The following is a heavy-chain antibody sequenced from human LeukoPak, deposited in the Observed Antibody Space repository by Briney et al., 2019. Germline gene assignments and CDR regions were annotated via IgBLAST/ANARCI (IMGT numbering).Heavy chain of an antibody. CDR2: ISWNSGSI. Sequence: PGRSLRLSCAASGFTFGDYAMHWVRQAPGKGLEWGSGISWNSGSIGYADSVKGRFAISRDNAENSLYLQMNSLRPEDMALYYYAKDIDATVLFPGDYWGQGTLVTVSS. CDR3: AKDIDATVLFPGDY. D-gene: IGHD1-14*01. J-gene: IGHJ4*02. CDR1: GFTFGDYA. V-gene: IGHV3-9*03.